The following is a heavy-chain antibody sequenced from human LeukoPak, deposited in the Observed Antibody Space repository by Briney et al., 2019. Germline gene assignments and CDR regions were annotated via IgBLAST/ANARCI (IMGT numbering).Heavy chain of an antibody. CDR3: ARVPGGPFYYFDY. J-gene: IGHJ4*02. D-gene: IGHD3-10*01. Sequence: GRSLRLSCAASGFTFSSYSMDWVRQAPGKGLEWVSSISSSSSYIYYGDSVKGRFTNARDNAKNALYLQMNSLRAEDTAVYYCARVPGGPFYYFDYWGQGTLVTVSS. CDR1: GFTFSSYS. CDR2: ISSSSSYI. V-gene: IGHV3-21*01.